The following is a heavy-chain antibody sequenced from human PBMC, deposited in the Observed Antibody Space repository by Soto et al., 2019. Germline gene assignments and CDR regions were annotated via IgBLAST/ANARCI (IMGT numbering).Heavy chain of an antibody. CDR2: IYYSGST. J-gene: IGHJ4*02. V-gene: IGHV4-59*01. Sequence: QVQLQESGPGLVKPSETLSLTCTVSGGSISSYYWSWIRQPPGKGLEWIGYIYYSGSTNYNPSLTSRVTISVDTSKNQFSLKLSSVTAADTAVYYCARVAMRWYYFDYWGQGTLVTVSS. CDR1: GGSISSYY. CDR3: ARVAMRWYYFDY. D-gene: IGHD6-13*01.